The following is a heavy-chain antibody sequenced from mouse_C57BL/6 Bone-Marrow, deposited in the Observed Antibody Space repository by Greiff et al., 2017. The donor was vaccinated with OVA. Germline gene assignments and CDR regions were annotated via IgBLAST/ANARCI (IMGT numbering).Heavy chain of an antibody. CDR2: IDPENGDT. CDR1: GFNIKDDY. V-gene: IGHV14-4*01. Sequence: VQLQQSGAELVRPGASVKLSCTASGFNIKDDYMHWVKQRPEQGLEWIGWIDPENGDTEYASKFQGKATITADTSSNTAYLQLSSLTSEDTAVYCCTTFYYGNSYWYFDVWGTGTTVTVSS. D-gene: IGHD2-1*01. J-gene: IGHJ1*03. CDR3: TTFYYGNSYWYFDV.